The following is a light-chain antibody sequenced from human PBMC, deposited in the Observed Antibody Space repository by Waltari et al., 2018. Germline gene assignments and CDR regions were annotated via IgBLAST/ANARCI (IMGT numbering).Light chain of an antibody. CDR2: AAS. J-gene: IGKJ2*01. V-gene: IGKV1-39*01. CDR1: QSISSY. Sequence: DIQMTQSPSSLSASLGDRATITCRASQSISSYLNWYQQKPGKAPKVLIYAASSLQSGVPSRFSGSGSGTDFTLTISSLQPEDFATYYCQQSYSTPYTFGQGTKLEIK. CDR3: QQSYSTPYT.